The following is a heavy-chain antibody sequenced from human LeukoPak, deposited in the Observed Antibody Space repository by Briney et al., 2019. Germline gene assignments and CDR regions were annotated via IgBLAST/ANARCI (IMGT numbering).Heavy chain of an antibody. V-gene: IGHV1-2*02. CDR1: GYTFTVYY. CDR3: ARGGSGWFDY. J-gene: IGHJ4*02. CDR2: NNPNSGGT. D-gene: IGHD6-19*01. Sequence: ASVKVSRTPSGYTFTVYYMHWVRQAPAQGREWVGWNNPNSGGTNYTQKFQGSVTMTRDTSISKAYMALRRLRSDAMAVYFCARGGSGWFDYWGEGTLVTVSS.